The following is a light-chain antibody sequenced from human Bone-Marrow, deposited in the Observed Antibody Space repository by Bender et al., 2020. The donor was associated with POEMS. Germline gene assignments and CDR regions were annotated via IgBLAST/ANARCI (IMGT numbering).Light chain of an antibody. CDR2: SNY. J-gene: IGLJ1*01. CDR3: NSYTSSNTFV. CDR1: DSNFGGNN. Sequence: QSVLTQPPSASGTPGQSVIISCSGTDSNFGGNNVNWYQHLPGTAPRLVVYSNYQRPSGVPARFSGSKSGDTASLTISGLQAEDEADYFCNSYTSSNTFVFGTGTKVTVL. V-gene: IGLV1-44*01.